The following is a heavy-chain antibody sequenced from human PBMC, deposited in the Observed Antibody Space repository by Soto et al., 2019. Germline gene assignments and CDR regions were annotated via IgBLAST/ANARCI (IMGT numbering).Heavy chain of an antibody. Sequence: ASVKVSCKASGYTFTSYDINWVRQATGQGLEWMGWMNPNSGNRGYAQKFQGRVTMTRNTSISTAYMELSSLRSEDTAVYYCARGLYIVLVPAATYYYYYGMDLWGQGTTVTVSS. V-gene: IGHV1-8*01. CDR2: MNPNSGNR. D-gene: IGHD2-2*01. J-gene: IGHJ6*02. CDR1: GYTFTSYD. CDR3: ARGLYIVLVPAATYYYYYGMDL.